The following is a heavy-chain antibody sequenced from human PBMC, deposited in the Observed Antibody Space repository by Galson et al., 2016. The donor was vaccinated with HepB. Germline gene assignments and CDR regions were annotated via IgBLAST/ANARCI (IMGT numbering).Heavy chain of an antibody. J-gene: IGHJ4*02. CDR1: GFTFSNYG. Sequence: SLRLSCAASGFTFSNYGMHWVRRAPGKGLEWVAVIPHDGNNKYYADSVKGRFIISRDNSKNTQYLQMNSLRPEDTAVYHCAKAGYYYGSGYFDYWGQGTLVTVSS. CDR3: AKAGYYYGSGYFDY. CDR2: IPHDGNNK. D-gene: IGHD3-10*01. V-gene: IGHV3-30*18.